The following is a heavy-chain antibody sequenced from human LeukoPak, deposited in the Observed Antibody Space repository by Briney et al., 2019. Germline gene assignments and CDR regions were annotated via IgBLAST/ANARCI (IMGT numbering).Heavy chain of an antibody. Sequence: SGTLSLTCAVSAGSVSSNKWWSWVRQPPGKGLEWIGEIYHSGSTNYNPSLKSRVTISVDKSKNQFSLKLTSVTAADTAVYYCATPERGYSGYDFGSWGQGTLVTVSS. V-gene: IGHV4-4*02. CDR2: IYHSGST. CDR3: ATPERGYSGYDFGS. J-gene: IGHJ4*02. CDR1: AGSVSSNKW. D-gene: IGHD5-12*01.